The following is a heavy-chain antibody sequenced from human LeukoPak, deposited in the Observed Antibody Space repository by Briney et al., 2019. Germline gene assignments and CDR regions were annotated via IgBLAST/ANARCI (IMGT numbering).Heavy chain of an antibody. V-gene: IGHV3-21*01. CDR3: ARVGYSSGWYEGY. D-gene: IGHD6-19*01. Sequence: PGGSLRLSCAASGFTFSSYSMNWVRQASGKGLEWVSSISSSSSYIYYADSVKGRFTISRDNAKNSLYLQMNSLRAEDTAVYYCARVGYSSGWYEGYWGQGTLVTVSS. CDR1: GFTFSSYS. CDR2: ISSSSSYI. J-gene: IGHJ4*02.